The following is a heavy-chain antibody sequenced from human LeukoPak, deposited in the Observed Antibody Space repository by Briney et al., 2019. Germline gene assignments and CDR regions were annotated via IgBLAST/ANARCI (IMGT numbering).Heavy chain of an antibody. D-gene: IGHD2-15*01. J-gene: IGHJ4*02. CDR1: GFIFSNYW. V-gene: IGHV3-7*01. CDR3: ARQRRYCSGDSCYQRTFDF. CDR2: IKQDGSER. Sequence: GGSLRLSCAASGFIFSNYWMSWVRQAPGKGLEWVANIKQDGSERYYVDSVKGRFTISRDNAKNSVYMQMNSLRAEDTAVYSCARQRRYCSGDSCYQRTFDFWGQGTLVTVSS.